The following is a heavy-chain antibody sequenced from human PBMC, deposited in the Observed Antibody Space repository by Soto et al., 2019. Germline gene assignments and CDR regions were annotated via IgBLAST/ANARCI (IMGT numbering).Heavy chain of an antibody. Sequence: GSLRLCGAASGFTFSNCWMHWVRQPPGKGLVWVALISSDGITISYADSVKGRFTISRDNAKNTLYLQMNSLRAEDTAMYYCVRARGYYGMDVWGQGTAVTVSS. CDR2: ISSDGITI. J-gene: IGHJ6*02. V-gene: IGHV3-74*01. CDR1: GFTFSNCW. CDR3: VRARGYYGMDV.